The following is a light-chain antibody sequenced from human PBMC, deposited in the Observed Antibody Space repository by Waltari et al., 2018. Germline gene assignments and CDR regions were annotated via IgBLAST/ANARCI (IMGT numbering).Light chain of an antibody. Sequence: QMTQSPSTLSASIGDRLAITWRASHTINNWLAWYQQKPGKAPRVLIYDASTLASGVPSRFRGSGSGTEFTLTISSLQPDDFATYYCHQCNSYSQSFGQGTKLEIK. J-gene: IGKJ2*03. V-gene: IGKV1-5*01. CDR1: HTINNW. CDR2: DAS. CDR3: HQCNSYSQS.